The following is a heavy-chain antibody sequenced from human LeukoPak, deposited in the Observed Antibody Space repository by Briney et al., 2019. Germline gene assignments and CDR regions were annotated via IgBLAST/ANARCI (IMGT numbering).Heavy chain of an antibody. V-gene: IGHV1-69*01. J-gene: IGHJ4*02. Sequence: GSSVKVSCKASGGTFSSYAISWVRQAPGQGLEWMGGIIPIFGTANYAQKFQGRVTITADESTSTAYMELSSLRSEDTAVYYCARHIAPVILTGYPFDYWGQGTLVTVSS. CDR1: GGTFSSYA. D-gene: IGHD3-9*01. CDR3: ARHIAPVILTGYPFDY. CDR2: IIPIFGTA.